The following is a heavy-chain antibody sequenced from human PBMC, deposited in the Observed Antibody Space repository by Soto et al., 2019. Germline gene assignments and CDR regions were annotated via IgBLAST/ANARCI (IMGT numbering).Heavy chain of an antibody. Sequence: ASVKVSCKASGYTFTSYAMHWVRQAPGQRLEWMGWINAGNGNTKYSQKLKGRVTITRDTSASTAYMELSSLRSEDTAVYYCARDKSTSFLDYMDVWGKGTTVTVSS. J-gene: IGHJ6*03. CDR2: INAGNGNT. CDR3: ARDKSTSFLDYMDV. V-gene: IGHV1-3*01. D-gene: IGHD2-2*01. CDR1: GYTFTSYA.